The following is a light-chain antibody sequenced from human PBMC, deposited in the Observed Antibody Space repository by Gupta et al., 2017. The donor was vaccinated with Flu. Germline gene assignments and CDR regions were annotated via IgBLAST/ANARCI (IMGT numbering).Light chain of an antibody. J-gene: IGLJ3*02. CDR2: DNS. CDR1: NIGSYS. CDR3: QVGHSGSDLWV. V-gene: IGLV3-21*02. Sequence: SHVLTQPPSVSVAPGQTARITCGGNNIGSYSVHWYQQKPGQAPILVVYDNSDRPSGIPERFSGSNSGNTATLTISRVEAGDEADYYCQVGHSGSDLWVFGGGTKLTVL.